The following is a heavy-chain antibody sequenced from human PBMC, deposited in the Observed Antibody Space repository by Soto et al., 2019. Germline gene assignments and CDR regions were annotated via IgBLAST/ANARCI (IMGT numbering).Heavy chain of an antibody. V-gene: IGHV4-30-4*01. D-gene: IGHD3-10*01. CDR3: ASRKSSPYFDY. J-gene: IGHJ4*02. CDR2: IYYSGST. Sequence: SESLSLTCAVSGGSISSGYYYWSWIRQPPGKGLEWIGYIYYSGSTYYNPSLKSRVTISVDTSKNQFSLKLSSVTAADTAVYYCASRKSSPYFDYWGQGTLVTAPQ. CDR1: GGSISSGYYY.